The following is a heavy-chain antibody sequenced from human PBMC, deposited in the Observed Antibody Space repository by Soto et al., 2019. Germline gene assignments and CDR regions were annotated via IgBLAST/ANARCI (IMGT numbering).Heavy chain of an antibody. CDR2: ICGSGGST. V-gene: IGHV3-23*01. D-gene: IGHD2-2*01. J-gene: IGHJ4*02. CDR3: AKGRGYCMSTSCYVGSDY. Sequence: EVQLLESGGGLVQPGGSLRLSCEASGFTFSSYAMSWVRQAPGKGLEWVSVICGSGGSTYYADSVKGRFTISRDNSKNTVYLRMNSLRAEDTAVYYCAKGRGYCMSTSCYVGSDYWGQGTLVTVSS. CDR1: GFTFSSYA.